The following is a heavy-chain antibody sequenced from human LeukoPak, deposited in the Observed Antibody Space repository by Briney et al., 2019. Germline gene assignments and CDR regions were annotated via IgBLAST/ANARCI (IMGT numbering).Heavy chain of an antibody. CDR1: GFTFSSYA. CDR2: ISTSGETT. V-gene: IGHV3-48*03. CDR3: NCGTAFDY. J-gene: IGHJ4*02. Sequence: PGGSLGLSCAASGFTFSSYAMSWVRQAPGKGMEWVSYISTSGETTYYADSVKGRFTISRDNAKNSVYLQMNSLRAEDTAIYYCNCGTAFDYWGQGTRVTVSS. D-gene: IGHD1-1*01.